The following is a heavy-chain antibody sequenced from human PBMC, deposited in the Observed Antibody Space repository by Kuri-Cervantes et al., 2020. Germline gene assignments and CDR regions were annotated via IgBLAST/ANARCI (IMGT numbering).Heavy chain of an antibody. CDR2: ISCSGGST. D-gene: IGHD5-12*01. CDR1: GFTFSSYA. CDR3: AKGPMRGYSGYPKQGYFDY. V-gene: IGHV3-23*01. J-gene: IGHJ4*02. Sequence: GGSLRLSCAAPGFTFSSYAMSWVRQAPGKGLEWVSAISCSGGSTYYADSVKGRFTISRDNSKNTLYLQMNSLRAEDTAVYYCAKGPMRGYSGYPKQGYFDYWGQGTLVTVSS.